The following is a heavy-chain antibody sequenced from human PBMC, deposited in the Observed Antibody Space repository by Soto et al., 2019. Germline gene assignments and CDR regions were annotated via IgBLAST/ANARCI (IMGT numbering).Heavy chain of an antibody. CDR3: ARRARPDFYYMDV. CDR1: GFTLSGYA. V-gene: IGHV3-64*01. J-gene: IGHJ6*03. Sequence: PGGSLRLSCAASGFTLSGYAMDWVSQDPGKGLEYVSGISSNGVGTYYANSVQGRFTISRDNSKNTVYLQMGSLRPEDMAVYYCARRARPDFYYMDVWGKATTVTVSS. CDR2: ISSNGVGT. D-gene: IGHD6-6*01.